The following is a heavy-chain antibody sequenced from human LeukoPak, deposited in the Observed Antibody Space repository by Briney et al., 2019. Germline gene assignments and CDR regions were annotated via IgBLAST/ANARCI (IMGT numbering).Heavy chain of an antibody. J-gene: IGHJ3*02. D-gene: IGHD6-19*01. CDR2: INPNSGGT. CDR3: ARDLWGLYSSGLMGSAFDI. CDR1: GYTFTGYY. V-gene: IGHV1-2*02. Sequence: ASVKVSCKASGYTFTGYYMHWVRQAPGQGLEWMGWINPNSGGTNYAQKLQGRVTMTTDTSTSTAYMELRSLRSDDTAVYYCARDLWGLYSSGLMGSAFDIWGQGTMVTVSS.